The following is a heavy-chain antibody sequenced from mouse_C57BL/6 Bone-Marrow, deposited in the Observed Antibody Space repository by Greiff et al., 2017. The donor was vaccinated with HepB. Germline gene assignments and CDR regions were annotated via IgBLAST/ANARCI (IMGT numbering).Heavy chain of an antibody. CDR3: TTYYPYYFDY. J-gene: IGHJ2*01. CDR1: GFNIKDDY. CDR2: IDPENGDT. Sequence: VQLQQSGAELVRPGASVKLSCTASGFNIKDDYMHWVKQRPEQGLEWIGCIDPENGDTEYASKFQGKATITADTSSNTAYLQLSSLTSEDTAVYYCTTYYPYYFDYWGQGTTLTVSS. D-gene: IGHD1-1*01. V-gene: IGHV14-4*01.